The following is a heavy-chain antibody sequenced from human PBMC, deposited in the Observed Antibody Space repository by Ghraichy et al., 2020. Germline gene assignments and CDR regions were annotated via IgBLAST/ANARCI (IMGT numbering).Heavy chain of an antibody. CDR2: FSYDGRGR. CDR3: ARELAPTATYYYAMDV. J-gene: IGHJ6*02. V-gene: IGHV3-30*04. Sequence: LRLSCAASGFAFSNYAMHWVRQAPGKGLEWVAVFSYDGRGRFYADSVKGRFTISRDNSRNTLYLQMNSLRVDDTAVYYCARELAPTATYYYAMDVWGQGTTVTVSS. CDR1: GFAFSNYA. D-gene: IGHD2-2*01.